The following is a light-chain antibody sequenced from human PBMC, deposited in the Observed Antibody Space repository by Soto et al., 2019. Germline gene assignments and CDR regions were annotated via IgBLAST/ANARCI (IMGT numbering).Light chain of an antibody. Sequence: EIVLTQSPATLSLSPGERATLSCRASQSVSSYLAWYQQKPGQAPRLLIYDTSNRATGIPARFSGSGSGTDFTLTISSLEPEDFAVYYCQQRVNWPRTFGQGTKLDIK. CDR2: DTS. CDR3: QQRVNWPRT. V-gene: IGKV3-11*01. CDR1: QSVSSY. J-gene: IGKJ2*01.